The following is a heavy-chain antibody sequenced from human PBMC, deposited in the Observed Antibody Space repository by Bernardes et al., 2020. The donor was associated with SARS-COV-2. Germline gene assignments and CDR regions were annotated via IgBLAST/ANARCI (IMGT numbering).Heavy chain of an antibody. CDR2: IYIGGNT. CDR1: GFTVRGNY. Sequence: GGSLRLSCAVSGFTVRGNYMNWVRQAPGKGLEWVSIIYIGGNTYYADSVKGRFTISTDNSRNTLYLQMNSLRAEDTAVYYCAREVEYCSSTSCYRSAFDIWGQGTMVTVSS. D-gene: IGHD2-2*01. J-gene: IGHJ3*02. V-gene: IGHV3-66*02. CDR3: AREVEYCSSTSCYRSAFDI.